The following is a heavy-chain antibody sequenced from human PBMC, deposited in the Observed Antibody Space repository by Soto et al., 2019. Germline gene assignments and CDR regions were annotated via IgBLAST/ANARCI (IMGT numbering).Heavy chain of an antibody. CDR3: AREGGGYDLY. Sequence: EVQLVESGGGLVQPGGSLRLSCAASGFTFNNYWMCWVRQAPGKGLEWVANIKQDGGAKYYVDSVKGRFTIFRDNAKNSLYLQMNNLRVEDTAVYYCAREGGGYDLYWGLGTLVTVSS. V-gene: IGHV3-7*05. D-gene: IGHD5-12*01. J-gene: IGHJ4*02. CDR1: GFTFNNYW. CDR2: IKQDGGAK.